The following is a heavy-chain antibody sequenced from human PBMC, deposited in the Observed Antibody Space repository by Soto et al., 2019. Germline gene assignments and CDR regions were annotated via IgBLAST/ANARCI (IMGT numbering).Heavy chain of an antibody. Sequence: SVKLYCKDAGGAYSSYAISWLQQADGQGLEWMGGIIPIFGTANYAQKFQGRVTITADESTSTAYMELSSLRSEDTAVYYCAAPPNWGYYYYYGMDICGQGTTV. CDR1: GGAYSSYA. CDR3: AAPPNWGYYYYYGMDI. J-gene: IGHJ6*02. D-gene: IGHD7-27*01. V-gene: IGHV1-69*01. CDR2: IIPIFGTA.